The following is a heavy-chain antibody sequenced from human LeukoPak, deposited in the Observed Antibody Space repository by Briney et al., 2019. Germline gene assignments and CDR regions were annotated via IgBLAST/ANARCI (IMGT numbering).Heavy chain of an antibody. CDR2: IIPIFGTA. V-gene: IGHV1-69*06. J-gene: IGHJ4*02. Sequence: ASVKVSCKASGGTFSSYAISWVRQAPGQGLEWMGGIIPIFGTANYAQKFQGRVTITADKSTSTAYMELSSLRSEDTAVYYCARDYVPNPTVTMTQATDYWGQGTLVTVSS. D-gene: IGHD3-22*01. CDR3: ARDYVPNPTVTMTQATDY. CDR1: GGTFSSYA.